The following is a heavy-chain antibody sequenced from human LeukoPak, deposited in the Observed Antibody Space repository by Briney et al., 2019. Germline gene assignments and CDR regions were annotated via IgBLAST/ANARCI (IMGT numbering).Heavy chain of an antibody. CDR3: ARGGIAAAPPDY. D-gene: IGHD6-13*01. V-gene: IGHV4-34*01. CDR1: GGSFSGYY. Sequence: TSSETLSLTCAVCGGSFSGYYWSWIRQPPGKGLEWIGEINHSGSTNYNPSLKSRVTISVDTSKNQFSLKLSSVTAADTAVYYCARGGIAAAPPDYWGQGTLVTVSS. J-gene: IGHJ4*02. CDR2: INHSGST.